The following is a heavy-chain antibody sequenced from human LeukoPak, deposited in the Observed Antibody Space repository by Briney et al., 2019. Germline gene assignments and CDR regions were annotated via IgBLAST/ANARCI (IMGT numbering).Heavy chain of an antibody. V-gene: IGHV4-34*01. CDR3: ARATRRVWLVSMGFDY. CDR1: GGSFSGYY. D-gene: IGHD6-19*01. CDR2: INHSGST. Sequence: SETLSLTCAVYGGSFSGYYWSWIRQPPGKGLEWIGEINHSGSTNYNPSLKSRVTISVDTSKNQFSLKLSSVTAADTAVYYCARATRRVWLVSMGFDYWGQGTLVTVSS. J-gene: IGHJ4*02.